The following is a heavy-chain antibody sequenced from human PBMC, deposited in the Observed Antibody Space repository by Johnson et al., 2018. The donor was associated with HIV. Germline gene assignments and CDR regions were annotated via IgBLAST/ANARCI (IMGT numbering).Heavy chain of an antibody. CDR2: ISYDGSNK. Sequence: QMQLVESGGGVVQPGRSLRLSCAASGFTFSSYGMHWVRQAPGKGLEWVAVISYDGSNKYYADFVKGRFTISRDNSKNTLYLQMNSLVAEDTVVYYCASSAPGLLPNDAFDIWGQGKMGTVSS. J-gene: IGHJ3*02. CDR3: ASSAPGLLPNDAFDI. CDR1: GFTFSSYG. V-gene: IGHV3-30*03. D-gene: IGHD2-15*01.